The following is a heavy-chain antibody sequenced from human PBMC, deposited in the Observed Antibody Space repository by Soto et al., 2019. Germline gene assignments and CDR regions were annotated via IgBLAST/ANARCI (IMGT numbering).Heavy chain of an antibody. D-gene: IGHD3-22*01. Sequence: ALVKVSCKASGYTFTSYYMHWVRQAPGQGLEWMGIINPSGGSTSYAQKFQGRVTMTRDTSTSTVYMELSSLRSEDTAVYYCARDSPDSSGLYDAFDIWGQGTMVTVSS. CDR1: GYTFTSYY. CDR3: ARDSPDSSGLYDAFDI. J-gene: IGHJ3*02. CDR2: INPSGGST. V-gene: IGHV1-46*01.